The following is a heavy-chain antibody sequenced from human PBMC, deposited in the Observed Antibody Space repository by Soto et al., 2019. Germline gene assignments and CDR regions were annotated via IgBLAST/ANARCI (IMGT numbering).Heavy chain of an antibody. Sequence: GESLKISCAASGFTFSSYAMSWVRQAPGKGLEWVSAISGSGGSTYYADSVKGRFTISRDNSKNTLYLQMNSLRAEDTAVYYCAKQSDSSSGYFDYWGQGTLVTVSS. D-gene: IGHD6-6*01. J-gene: IGHJ4*02. CDR2: ISGSGGST. V-gene: IGHV3-23*01. CDR1: GFTFSSYA. CDR3: AKQSDSSSGYFDY.